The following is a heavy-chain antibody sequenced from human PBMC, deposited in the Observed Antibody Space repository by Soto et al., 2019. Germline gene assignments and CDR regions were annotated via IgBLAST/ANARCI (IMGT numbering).Heavy chain of an antibody. CDR2: IWYDGSNK. CDR1: GFTFSSYG. D-gene: IGHD6-19*01. J-gene: IGHJ3*02. CDR3: ARDRNEFGGWYIEFPDAFDI. V-gene: IGHV3-33*01. Sequence: GGSLRLSCAASGFTFSSYGMHWVRQAPGKGLEWVAVIWYDGSNKYYADSVKGRFTISRDNSKNTLYLQMNSLRAEDTAVYYCARDRNEFGGWYIEFPDAFDIWGQGTMVTVSS.